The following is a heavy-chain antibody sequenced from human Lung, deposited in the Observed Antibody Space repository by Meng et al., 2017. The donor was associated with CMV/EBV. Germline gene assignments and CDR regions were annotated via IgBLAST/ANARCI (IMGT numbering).Heavy chain of an antibody. D-gene: IGHD3-3*01. V-gene: IGHV1-2*02. CDR1: GYTFSAYY. J-gene: IGHJ5*02. CDR2: INPNNGDT. Sequence: ASVKVSCKPSGYTFSAYYIHWVRQAPGQGLDYMGWINPNNGDTNYAQNFKGRVTFIKDTSISTAYMELSRLRYDDTAVYYCARGSYFDFWSGSRLDPGGQGTXVTVSS. CDR3: ARGSYFDFWSGSRLDP.